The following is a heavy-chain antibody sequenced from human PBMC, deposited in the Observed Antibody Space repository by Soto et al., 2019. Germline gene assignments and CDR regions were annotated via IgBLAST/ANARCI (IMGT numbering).Heavy chain of an antibody. D-gene: IGHD3-22*01. Sequence: TGGSLRLPCVGSDFIFGTFAMSWVRQAPGKGLEWVSGINGDGETTYYADSVKGRFTVSRDNSKNTLYLQMDSLTADDTAVYYCARDNVLWYYYDSSGRREYFDYWGQGTLVTVS. CDR2: INGDGETT. J-gene: IGHJ4*02. CDR3: ARDNVLWYYYDSSGRREYFDY. V-gene: IGHV3-23*01. CDR1: DFIFGTFA.